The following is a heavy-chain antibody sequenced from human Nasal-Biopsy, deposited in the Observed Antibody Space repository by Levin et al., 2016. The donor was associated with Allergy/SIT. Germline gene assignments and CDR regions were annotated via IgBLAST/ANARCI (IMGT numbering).Heavy chain of an antibody. J-gene: IGHJ4*02. CDR2: INRDGSEK. CDR1: RFSFSSYW. D-gene: IGHD6-13*01. V-gene: IGHV3-7*03. Sequence: GESLKISCGASRFSFSSYWMTWVRQAPGKGLEWVANINRDGSEKHYVDSVKGRFAISRDNTKNSLSLQMNSLRADDTAIYFCAREGRVAAAFDYWGQGTLVTVSS. CDR3: AREGRVAAAFDY.